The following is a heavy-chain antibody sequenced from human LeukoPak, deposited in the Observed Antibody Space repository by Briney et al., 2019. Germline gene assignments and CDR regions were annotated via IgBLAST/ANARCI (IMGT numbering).Heavy chain of an antibody. V-gene: IGHV3-7*01. CDR1: GFTFSSYW. J-gene: IGHJ5*02. CDR3: ARVITPYDFWSGANPNWFDP. CDR2: IKQDGSEK. Sequence: GGSLRLSCAASGFTFSSYWMSWVRQAPGKGLEWVANIKQDGSEKYYVDSVKGRFTISRDNAKNSLYLQMSSLRAEDTAVYYCARVITPYDFWSGANPNWFDPWGQGTLVTVSS. D-gene: IGHD3-3*01.